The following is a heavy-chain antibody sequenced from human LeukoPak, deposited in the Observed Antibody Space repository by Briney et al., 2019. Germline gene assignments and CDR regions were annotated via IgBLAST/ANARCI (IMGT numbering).Heavy chain of an antibody. CDR1: GYTFTSYG. D-gene: IGHD3-10*01. V-gene: IGHV1-18*04. CDR2: ISAYNGNT. CDR3: ARDLTMVRGVIRYYFDY. Sequence: ASVKVSCKASGYTFTSYGISWVRQAPGQGLERMGWISAYNGNTNYAQKLQGRVTMTTDTSTSTAYMELRSLRSDDTAVYYCARDLTMVRGVIRYYFDYWGQGTLVTVSS. J-gene: IGHJ4*02.